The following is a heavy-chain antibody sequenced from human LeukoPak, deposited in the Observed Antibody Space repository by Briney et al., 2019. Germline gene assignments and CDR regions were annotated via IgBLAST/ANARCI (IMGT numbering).Heavy chain of an antibody. D-gene: IGHD2-2*02. J-gene: IGHJ6*04. CDR3: AKGHCSSTSCYTAGYYYYYGMDV. CDR2: SNGSGCST. Sequence: GGSLRLSCAASGFTFSSYSMSWVRQAPGKGLEWVSASNGSGCSTYYADSVKGRFTISRDNSKNTLYLQMNSLRAEDTAVYYGAKGHCSSTSCYTAGYYYYYGMDVWGKGTTVTVSS. V-gene: IGHV3-23*01. CDR1: GFTFSSYS.